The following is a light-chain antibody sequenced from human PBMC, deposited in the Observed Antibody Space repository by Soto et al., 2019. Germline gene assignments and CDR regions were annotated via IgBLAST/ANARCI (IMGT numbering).Light chain of an antibody. V-gene: IGKV3-20*01. J-gene: IGKJ1*01. CDR3: QKYGDSPPWT. CDR2: GAS. CDR1: QSVSNNY. Sequence: ETVLTQSPGTLYLSPGERAILSCRASQSVSNNYLAWYQQKPGQAPRLLIFGASTRATGIPDRFSGSGSGTDFTLTISRLEPEDFTVYYCQKYGDSPPWTFGQGTKVDIK.